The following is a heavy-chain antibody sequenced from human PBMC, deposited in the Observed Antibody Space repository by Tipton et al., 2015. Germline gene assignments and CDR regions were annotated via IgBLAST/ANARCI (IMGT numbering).Heavy chain of an antibody. Sequence: QVQLVQSGAEVKEPGASVKVSCKASGCILTSYDINWVRQATGQGLEWMGWMNPNSGNTGYPQKFQGRVTMTRNTSISTAYMELSSLRSDDTAVYYCARADLVYTSDALDIWGQGTVVTVSS. CDR3: ARADLVYTSDALDI. J-gene: IGHJ3*02. CDR2: MNPNSGNT. V-gene: IGHV1-8*01. D-gene: IGHD6-13*01. CDR1: GCILTSYD.